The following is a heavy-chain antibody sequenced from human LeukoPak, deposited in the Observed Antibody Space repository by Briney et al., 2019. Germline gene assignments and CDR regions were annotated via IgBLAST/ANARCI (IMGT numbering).Heavy chain of an antibody. CDR3: AGNPFYSGSYSNY. V-gene: IGHV3-74*01. D-gene: IGHD1-26*01. Sequence: GGSLRLSCAASGFTFNTHWMHWVRQAPGKGLVWVSRINSDGSSTSYADSVKGRFTISRDNAKNTLYLQMNSLRAEDTAVYYCAGNPFYSGSYSNYWGQGTLVTVSS. J-gene: IGHJ4*02. CDR2: INSDGSST. CDR1: GFTFNTHW.